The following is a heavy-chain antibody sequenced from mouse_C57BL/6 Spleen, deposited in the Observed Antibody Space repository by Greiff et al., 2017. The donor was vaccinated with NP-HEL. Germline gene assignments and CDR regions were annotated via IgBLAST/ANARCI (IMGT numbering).Heavy chain of an antibody. CDR3: AVYYDYGFDY. CDR2: IDPSDSYT. D-gene: IGHD2-4*01. CDR1: GYTFTSYW. V-gene: IGHV1-59*01. J-gene: IGHJ2*01. Sequence: QVQLQQPGAELVRPGTSVKLSCKASGYTFTSYWMHWVKQRPGQGLEWIGVIDPSDSYTNYNQKFKGKATLTVDTSSSTAYMQLSSLTSEDSAVYYCAVYYDYGFDYWGQGTTLTVSS.